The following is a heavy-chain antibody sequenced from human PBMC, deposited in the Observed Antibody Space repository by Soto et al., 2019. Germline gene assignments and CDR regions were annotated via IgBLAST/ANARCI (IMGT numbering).Heavy chain of an antibody. CDR3: ARAVVPASENFDY. J-gene: IGHJ4*02. V-gene: IGHV6-1*01. CDR2: TYYRSKWYN. CDR1: GDSISSKSAA. Sequence: SQPLSLTCAISGDSISSKSAAWNLIRQSASRGLEWLGRTYYRSKWYNDYAVSVKSRITVNPDTSKNQFSLQLNSVTPEDTAVYYCARAVVPASENFDYWGQGTLVTVSS. D-gene: IGHD2-15*01.